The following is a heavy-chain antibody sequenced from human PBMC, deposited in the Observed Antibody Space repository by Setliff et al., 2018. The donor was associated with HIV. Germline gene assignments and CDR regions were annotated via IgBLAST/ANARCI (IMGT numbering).Heavy chain of an antibody. CDR2: INWNGGRT. CDR1: GFIFDDYG. V-gene: IGHV3-20*04. J-gene: IGHJ4*02. D-gene: IGHD3-22*01. CDR3: ARGVTMIEGGYYFDY. Sequence: GGSLRLSCAVSGFIFDDYGMSWVRQAPGKGLEWVSGINWNGGRTGYADSVKGRFTISRDNAKNSLYLQMNSLRAEDTALYYCARGVTMIEGGYYFDYWGQGTLVTVSS.